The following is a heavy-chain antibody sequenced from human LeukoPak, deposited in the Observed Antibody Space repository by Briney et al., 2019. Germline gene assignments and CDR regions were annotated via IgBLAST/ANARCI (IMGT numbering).Heavy chain of an antibody. CDR1: GFTFSSYA. CDR3: AKDLELLHPSLGFDY. Sequence: GGSLRLSCAASGFTFSSYAMSWVRQAPGKGLEWVSSVSGSGGSTYYADSVKGRFTISRNNSKNTLYLQMNSLRAEDTAVYYCAKDLELLHPSLGFDYWGQGTLVSVSS. CDR2: VSGSGGST. V-gene: IGHV3-23*01. J-gene: IGHJ4*02. D-gene: IGHD2-2*02.